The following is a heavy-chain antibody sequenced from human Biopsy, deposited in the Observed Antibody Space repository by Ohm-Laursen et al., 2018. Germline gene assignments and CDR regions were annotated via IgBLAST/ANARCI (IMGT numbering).Heavy chain of an antibody. Sequence: SLRLSCSASGFRFGDYAMHWVRQAPGKGLEWVSGISWNSDTRDYAVSVRGRFTISRDNAKNSLYLQMSSLRAEDTAFYYCAKEGLPKGYSSSFHSWGQGTLVTVSS. CDR2: ISWNSDTR. D-gene: IGHD6-13*01. V-gene: IGHV3-9*01. CDR1: GFRFGDYA. CDR3: AKEGLPKGYSSSFHS. J-gene: IGHJ4*02.